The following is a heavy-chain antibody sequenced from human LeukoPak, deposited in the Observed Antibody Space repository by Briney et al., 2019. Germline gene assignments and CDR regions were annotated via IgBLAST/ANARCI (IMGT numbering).Heavy chain of an antibody. CDR1: GFTFSSYG. CDR3: ATIAAAGEADY. CDR2: ISYDGSNK. D-gene: IGHD6-13*01. V-gene: IGHV3-30*06. Sequence: PGRSLRLSCAASGFTFSSYGIHWVRQAPGKGLEWVAVISYDGSNKYYADSVKGRFTISRDNSKNTLYLQMNSLRAEDTAVYYCATIAAAGEADYWGQGTLVTVSS. J-gene: IGHJ4*02.